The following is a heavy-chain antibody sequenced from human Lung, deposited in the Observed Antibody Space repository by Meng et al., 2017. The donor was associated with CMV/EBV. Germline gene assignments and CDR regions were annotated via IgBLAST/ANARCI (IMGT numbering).Heavy chain of an antibody. Sequence: QVGLVRFGAEVKTPGASVRVSCKASGYTFTHHGISWIRQAPGQGLEWMGWISCYNGDTNYAQKLQGRVTMTTDTSTNTAYMDLRGLRSDDTAVYYCARDPSNTRGRYAYFDYWGQGTLVTVSS. CDR2: ISCYNGDT. CDR1: GYTFTHHG. CDR3: ARDPSNTRGRYAYFDY. J-gene: IGHJ4*02. D-gene: IGHD6-19*01. V-gene: IGHV1-18*01.